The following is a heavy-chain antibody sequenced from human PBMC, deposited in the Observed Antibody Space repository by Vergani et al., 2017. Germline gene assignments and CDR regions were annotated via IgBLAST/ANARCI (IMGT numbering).Heavy chain of an antibody. V-gene: IGHV4-4*02. CDR3: ARGPKVYCSSTSCYAWGWFDP. CDR1: GGSISSSNW. J-gene: IGHJ5*02. D-gene: IGHD2-2*01. Sequence: QVQLQESGPGLVKPSGTLSLTCAVSGGSISSSNWWSWVRQPPGKGLEWIGEINHSGSTNYNPSLKSRVTISVDTSKNQFSLKLSSVTAADTAVYYCARGPKVYCSSTSCYAWGWFDPWGQGTLVTVSS. CDR2: INHSGST.